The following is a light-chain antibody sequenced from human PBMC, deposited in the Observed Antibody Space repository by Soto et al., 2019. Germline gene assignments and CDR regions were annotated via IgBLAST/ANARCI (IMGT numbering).Light chain of an antibody. CDR3: QQTYTFPWT. Sequence: DIRMTQSPSSLSASVGDTVTITCRASQGISDYLSWFQHKPGEAPKLLIYTASSLQGGVPFRFSGAGSRTDFSLTISGLQPEDSATYYCQQTYTFPWTFGQGTRVDIK. CDR1: QGISDY. J-gene: IGKJ1*01. CDR2: TAS. V-gene: IGKV1-39*01.